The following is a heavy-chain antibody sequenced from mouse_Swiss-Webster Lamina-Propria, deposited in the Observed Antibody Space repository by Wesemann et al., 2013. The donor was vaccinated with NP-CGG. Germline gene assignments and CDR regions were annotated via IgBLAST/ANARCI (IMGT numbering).Heavy chain of an antibody. J-gene: IGHJ4*01. CDR3: ARQLGLRAMDY. D-gene: IGHD3-1*01. Sequence: LEWVATISSGGSYTYYPDSVKGRFTISRDNAKNTLYLQMSSLRSEDTAMYYCARQLGLRAMDYWGQGTSVTVSS. V-gene: IGHV5-9-3*01. CDR2: ISSGGSYT.